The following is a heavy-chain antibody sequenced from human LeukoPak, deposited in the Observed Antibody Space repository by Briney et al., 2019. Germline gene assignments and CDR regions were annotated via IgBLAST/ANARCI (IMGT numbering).Heavy chain of an antibody. J-gene: IGHJ4*02. CDR2: INSDGSST. Sequence: PGGSLRLSCAASGFTLSSYWMHWVRQAPGKGLVWVSRINSDGSSTSYADSVKGRFTISRDNAKNSLYLQMISLRDEDTAVYYCATDSQWSFDYWGLGTLVTVSS. D-gene: IGHD2-15*01. CDR1: GFTLSSYW. V-gene: IGHV3-74*01. CDR3: ATDSQWSFDY.